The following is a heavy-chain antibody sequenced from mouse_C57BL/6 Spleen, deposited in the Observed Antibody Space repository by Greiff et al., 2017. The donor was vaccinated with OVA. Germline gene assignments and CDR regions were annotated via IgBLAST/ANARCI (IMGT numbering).Heavy chain of an antibody. CDR2: ISDGGSYT. Sequence: EVKLVESGGGLVKPGGSLILSCAASGFTFSSYAMSWVRQTPEKRLEWVATISDGGSYTYYPDNVKGRFTISRDNAKNNLYLQMSHLKSEDTAMYYCARDEGSSGWFAYWGQGTLVTVSA. CDR3: ARDEGSSGWFAY. J-gene: IGHJ3*01. D-gene: IGHD1-1*01. CDR1: GFTFSSYA. V-gene: IGHV5-4*01.